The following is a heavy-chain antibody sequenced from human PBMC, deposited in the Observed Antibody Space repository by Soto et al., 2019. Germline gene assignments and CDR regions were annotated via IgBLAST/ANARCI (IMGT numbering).Heavy chain of an antibody. Sequence: LRLSCAASGFTFSSYAMSWVRQAPGKGLEWVSAISGSGGSTYYADSVKGRFTISRDNSKNTLYLQMNSLRAEDTAVYYCAKDARIAAAGVPIYYYYGMDVWGQGTTVNVSS. J-gene: IGHJ6*02. CDR2: ISGSGGST. CDR3: AKDARIAAAGVPIYYYYGMDV. V-gene: IGHV3-23*01. D-gene: IGHD6-13*01. CDR1: GFTFSSYA.